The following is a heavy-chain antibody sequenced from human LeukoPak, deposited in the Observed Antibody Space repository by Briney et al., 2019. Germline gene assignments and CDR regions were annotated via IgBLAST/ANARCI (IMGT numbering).Heavy chain of an antibody. D-gene: IGHD3-3*01. V-gene: IGHV3-7*01. CDR3: ARDQGYDFWSGLVSDY. CDR2: IKQDGSEK. CDR1: GFTFTSYW. J-gene: IGHJ4*02. Sequence: GGSLRLSCAASGFTFTSYWMSWVRHAPGKGREWVANIKQDGSEKYYVDSVKGRFTISRDNAKNSLYLQMNSLRAEDTAVYYCARDQGYDFWSGLVSDYWGQGTLVTVSS.